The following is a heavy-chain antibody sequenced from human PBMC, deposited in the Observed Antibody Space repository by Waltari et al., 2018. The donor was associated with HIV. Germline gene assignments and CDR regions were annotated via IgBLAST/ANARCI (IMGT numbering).Heavy chain of an antibody. CDR2: SSGSDNST. Sequence: EVHLVESGGGLVQPGGSVRLYLFVFGFDFVPGAKTLVRQAPGKGLEGVSSSSGSDNSTHYAQSVKGRFSISRDTSKRALFLQMDDLRGDDVAVYYCAKEASVSTGPLESWGQGTLVIVSS. J-gene: IGHJ4*02. CDR3: AKEASVSTGPLES. V-gene: IGHV3-23*04. D-gene: IGHD3-9*01. CDR1: GFDFVPGA.